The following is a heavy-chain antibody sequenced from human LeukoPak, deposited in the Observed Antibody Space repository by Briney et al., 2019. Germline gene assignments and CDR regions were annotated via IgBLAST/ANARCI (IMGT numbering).Heavy chain of an antibody. CDR1: GFTFSSYW. D-gene: IGHD5-18*01. CDR2: IKQDGSEK. Sequence: GGSLRLSCAASGFTFSSYWMSWVRQAPGKGLEWVANIKQDGSEKYYVDSVKGRFTISRDNAKNSLYLQMNSLRAEDTAVYYCAGDWNVDTAMDYFDYWGQGTLVTVSS. CDR3: AGDWNVDTAMDYFDY. J-gene: IGHJ4*02. V-gene: IGHV3-7*01.